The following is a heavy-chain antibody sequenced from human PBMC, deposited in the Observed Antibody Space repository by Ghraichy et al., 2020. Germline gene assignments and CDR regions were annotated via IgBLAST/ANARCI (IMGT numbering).Heavy chain of an antibody. J-gene: IGHJ6*02. CDR3: ARDNRRFGELLKTNSYYYGMDV. CDR2: IYHSGST. Sequence: SETLSLTCTVSAYSISSCYYSGWIRQSPGKGLEWIGSIYHSGSTYYNPSLKSRVTISVNTSKNQFSLKLSSVTAADTAVYYCARDNRRFGELLKTNSYYYGMDVWGQGTTVTVSS. CDR1: AYSISSCYY. V-gene: IGHV4-38-2*02. D-gene: IGHD3-10*01.